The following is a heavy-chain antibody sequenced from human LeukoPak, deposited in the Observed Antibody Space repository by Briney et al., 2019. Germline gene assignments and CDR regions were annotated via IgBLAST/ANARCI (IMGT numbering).Heavy chain of an antibody. Sequence: SETLSLTCTVSGGSISSSRYYWAWIRQPPGKGLEWTGSVFYTGTTDYNPSLNSRVTISIDTSKNQFSLNLGSVTAADSAFYYCAKYGSGTYWGQGTLVTVSS. D-gene: IGHD3-10*01. CDR2: VFYTGTT. J-gene: IGHJ4*02. CDR1: GGSISSSRYY. CDR3: AKYGSGTY. V-gene: IGHV4-39*01.